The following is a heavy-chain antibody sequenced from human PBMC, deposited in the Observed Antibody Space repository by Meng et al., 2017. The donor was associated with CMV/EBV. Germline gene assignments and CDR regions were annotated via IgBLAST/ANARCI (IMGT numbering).Heavy chain of an antibody. V-gene: IGHV1-18*01. CDR1: GYTFTSYG. CDR3: ARDGHLDQNYYGMDV. D-gene: IGHD2-2*03. CDR2: ISAYNGNT. Sequence: ASVKVSCKASGYTFTSYGISWVRQAPGQGLEWMGWISAYNGNTSYAQKLQGRVTMTTDTSTSTAYMELRSLRSDDTAVYYCARDGHLDQNYYGMDVWGQGTTVTVSS. J-gene: IGHJ6*02.